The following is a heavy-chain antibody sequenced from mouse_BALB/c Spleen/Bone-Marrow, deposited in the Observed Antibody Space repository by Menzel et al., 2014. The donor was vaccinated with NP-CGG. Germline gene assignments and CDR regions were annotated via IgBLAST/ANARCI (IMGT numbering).Heavy chain of an antibody. CDR3: AYYRYDEYFDV. J-gene: IGHJ1*01. Sequence: VQLVESGPELVKPGASVKMSCKASGYTFTSYFIHWVKQRPGQGLEWIGWIYPGDGSTKHNEKFKVKTTLTADKSSSTAYMFLSSLTSEDSAIYFCAYYRYDEYFDVWGAGTTVTVSS. D-gene: IGHD2-14*01. V-gene: IGHV1S56*01. CDR1: GYTFTSYF. CDR2: IYPGDGST.